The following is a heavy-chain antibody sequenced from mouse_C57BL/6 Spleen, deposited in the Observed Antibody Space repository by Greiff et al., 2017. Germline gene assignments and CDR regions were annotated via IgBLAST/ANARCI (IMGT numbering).Heavy chain of an antibody. Sequence: VQLQQSGPELVKPGASVKMSCKASGYTFTDYNMHWVKQSNGKSLEWIGYINPNNGGTSYNQKFKGKATLTVNKSSSTAYMELRSLTSEDSAVYYCARSWYYDYDVCFAYWGQGTLVTVSA. CDR2: INPNNGGT. D-gene: IGHD2-4*01. V-gene: IGHV1-22*01. CDR1: GYTFTDYN. J-gene: IGHJ3*01. CDR3: ARSWYYDYDVCFAY.